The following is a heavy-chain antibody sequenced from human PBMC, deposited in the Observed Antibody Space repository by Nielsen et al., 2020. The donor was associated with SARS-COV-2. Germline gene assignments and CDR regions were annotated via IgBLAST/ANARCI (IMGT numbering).Heavy chain of an antibody. CDR2: IWYDGSNK. J-gene: IGHJ3*02. D-gene: IGHD1-26*01. V-gene: IGHV3-30*19. CDR3: ARVMSGSYYGAFDI. Sequence: GESLKISCAASGFTFSSYGMHWVRQAPGKGLEWVAVIWYDGSNKYYADSVKGRFTISRDNSKNTLYLQMNSLRAEDTAVYYCARVMSGSYYGAFDIWGQGTMVTVSS. CDR1: GFTFSSYG.